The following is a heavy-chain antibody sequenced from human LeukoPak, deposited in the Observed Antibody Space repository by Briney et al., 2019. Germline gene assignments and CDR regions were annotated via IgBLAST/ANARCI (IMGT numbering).Heavy chain of an antibody. V-gene: IGHV3-30*02. CDR3: ANPGYSSGDPNFDY. Sequence: GGSLRLSCAASGFIFRTYGIHWVRQAPGKGLQWVAFIGYDGTKKSYADSVKGRFTISRDNSKNTLYLQMNSLRPEDTAVYYCANPGYSSGDPNFDYWGQGTLVTVSS. CDR1: GFIFRTYG. D-gene: IGHD6-19*01. J-gene: IGHJ4*02. CDR2: IGYDGTKK.